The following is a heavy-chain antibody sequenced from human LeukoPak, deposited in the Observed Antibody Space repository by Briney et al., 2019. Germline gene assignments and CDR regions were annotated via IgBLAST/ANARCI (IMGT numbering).Heavy chain of an antibody. CDR3: AREVATYFDY. CDR1: GFTFSSYW. CDR2: ISSSSSTI. J-gene: IGHJ4*02. D-gene: IGHD5-12*01. Sequence: GGSLRLSCVVSGFTFSSYWMNWVRQAPGKGLEWVSYISSSSSTIYYADSVKGRFTISRDNAKNSLYLQMNSLRDEDTAVYYCAREVATYFDYWGQGTLVTVSS. V-gene: IGHV3-48*02.